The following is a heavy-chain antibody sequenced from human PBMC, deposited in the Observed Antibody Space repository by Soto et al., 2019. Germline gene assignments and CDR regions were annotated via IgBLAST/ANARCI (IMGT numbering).Heavy chain of an antibody. Sequence: QVQLQESGPGLVKPSQTLSLTCTVSGGSISSGGYYWSWIRQHPGKGLEWIGYIYYSGSTYYNPSLKSRVTISVNTSKNQFSLKLSSVTAADTAVYYCARVKNYGLVGGDAFDIWGHAPMVTVSS. CDR1: GGSISSGGYY. J-gene: IGHJ3*02. D-gene: IGHD1-26*01. V-gene: IGHV4-31*03. CDR3: ARVKNYGLVGGDAFDI. CDR2: IYYSGST.